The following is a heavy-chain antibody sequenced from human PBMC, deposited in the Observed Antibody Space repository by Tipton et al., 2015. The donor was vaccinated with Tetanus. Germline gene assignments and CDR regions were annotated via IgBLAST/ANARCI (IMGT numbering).Heavy chain of an antibody. CDR2: VIYDGTS. CDR3: ARGVPYSTTMGSDWFDP. J-gene: IGHJ5*02. Sequence: TLSLTCTVSGVSVRSYYWSWIRQSPDKGLEWLGEVIYDGTSYYNPSLNSRVKISLDTSMNQVSLTLTSATAAETALYYCARGVPYSTTMGSDWFDPWGQGTLVTVSS. V-gene: IGHV4-34*01. CDR1: GVSVRSYY. D-gene: IGHD2-2*01.